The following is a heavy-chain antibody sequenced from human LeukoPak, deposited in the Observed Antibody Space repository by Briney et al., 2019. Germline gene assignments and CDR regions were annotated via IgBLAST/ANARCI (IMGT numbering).Heavy chain of an antibody. CDR2: INHSGST. D-gene: IGHD5-18*01. CDR3: ARRDGYSYGYEFDY. Sequence: PSETLSLTCAVYGGSFSGYYWSWIRQPPGKGLEWIGEINHSGSTNYNPSLKSRVTISVDTSKNQFSLKLSSVTAADTAVYYCARRDGYSYGYEFDYWGQGTLVTVSS. V-gene: IGHV4-34*01. J-gene: IGHJ4*02. CDR1: GGSFSGYY.